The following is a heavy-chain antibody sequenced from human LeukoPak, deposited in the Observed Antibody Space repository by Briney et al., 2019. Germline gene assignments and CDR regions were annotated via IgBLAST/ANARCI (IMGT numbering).Heavy chain of an antibody. D-gene: IGHD3-10*01. CDR2: ISGSGGST. Sequence: AGGSLRLSCAASGFTFSSYAMSWVRQAPGKGLEWVSAISGSGGSTYYADSVKGRFTISRDNAKNSLYLQMNSLRDEDTAVYYCARVASPTYYYGSGSHPDRDWFDPWGQGTLVTVSS. CDR1: GFTFSSYA. J-gene: IGHJ5*02. CDR3: ARVASPTYYYGSGSHPDRDWFDP. V-gene: IGHV3-23*01.